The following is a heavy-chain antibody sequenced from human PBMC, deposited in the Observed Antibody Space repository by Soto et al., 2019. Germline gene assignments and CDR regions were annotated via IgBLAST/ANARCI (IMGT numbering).Heavy chain of an antibody. CDR3: GKEFPWALDRSRAFDV. D-gene: IGHD1-26*01. CDR1: GGSIISFY. V-gene: IGHV4-4*07. J-gene: IGHJ3*01. CDR2: VSATETA. Sequence: SETLSLTCTVSGGSIISFYWSWIRQSAGKGLEWIGRVSATETASYNPSLKSRVTMSADMSSNQFALNLNTVTAADAAAYFCGKEFPWALDRSRAFDVWGQGTVVTVSS.